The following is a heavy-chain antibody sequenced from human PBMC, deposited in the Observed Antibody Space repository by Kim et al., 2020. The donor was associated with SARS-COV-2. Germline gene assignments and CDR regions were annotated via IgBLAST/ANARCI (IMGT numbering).Heavy chain of an antibody. CDR2: GNP. V-gene: IGHV7-4-1*02. Sequence: GNPTCAQGFTGRFVFSLDTSVSTAYLQISSLKAEDTAVYYCARVHYYFDYWGQGTLVTVSS. J-gene: IGHJ4*02. CDR3: ARVHYYFDY.